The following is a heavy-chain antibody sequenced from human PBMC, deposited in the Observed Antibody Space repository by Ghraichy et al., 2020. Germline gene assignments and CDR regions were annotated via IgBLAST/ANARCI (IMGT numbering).Heavy chain of an antibody. Sequence: GGSLRLSCAASGFTFSSYAMSWVRQAPGKGLEWVSAISGSGGSTYYADSVKGRFTISRDNSKNTLYLQMNSLRAEDTAVYYCAKVPVLLWFGEPNGADYWGQGTLVTVSS. V-gene: IGHV3-23*01. J-gene: IGHJ4*02. CDR2: ISGSGGST. D-gene: IGHD3-10*01. CDR1: GFTFSSYA. CDR3: AKVPVLLWFGEPNGADY.